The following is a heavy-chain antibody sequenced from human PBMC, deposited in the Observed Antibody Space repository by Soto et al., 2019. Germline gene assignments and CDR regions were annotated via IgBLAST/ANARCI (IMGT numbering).Heavy chain of an antibody. V-gene: IGHV3-21*01. CDR1: GFTFSSYS. CDR3: ARGGLELLRITGTAVDYYMDV. D-gene: IGHD1-7*01. CDR2: ISSSSSYI. Sequence: GGSLRLSCAASGFTFSSYSMNWVRQAPGKGLEWVSSISSSSSYIYYADSVKGRFTISRDNAKNSLYLQMNSLRAEDTAVYYCARGGLELLRITGTAVDYYMDVWGKGTTVTVSS. J-gene: IGHJ6*03.